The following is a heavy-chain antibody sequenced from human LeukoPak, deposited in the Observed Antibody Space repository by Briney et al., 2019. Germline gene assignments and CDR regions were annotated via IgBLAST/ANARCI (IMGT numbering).Heavy chain of an antibody. CDR3: VQGGSSWYFPY. V-gene: IGHV5-51*01. CDR1: GYSFTSYW. Sequence: GESLKISCKGSGYSFTSYWIGWVRQMPGKGLECMGIIYPGDSDTRYSASFQGQVIISADKSISTAYLQWSSLKASDTAMYYCVQGGSSWYFPYWGQGSLVTVSS. J-gene: IGHJ4*02. D-gene: IGHD6-13*01. CDR2: IYPGDSDT.